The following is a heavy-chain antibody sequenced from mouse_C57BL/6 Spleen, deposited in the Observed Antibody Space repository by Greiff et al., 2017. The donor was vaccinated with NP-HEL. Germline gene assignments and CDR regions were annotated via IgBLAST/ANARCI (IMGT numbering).Heavy chain of an antibody. D-gene: IGHD1-1*01. J-gene: IGHJ1*03. CDR2: IDPSDSET. V-gene: IGHV1-52*01. CDR3: ARPYHYGSSAGYFDV. Sequence: QVQLQQPGAELVRPGSSVKLSCKASGYTFTSYWMHWVKQRPIQGLEWIGNIDPSDSETHYNQKFKDKATLTVDKSSSTAYMQLSSLTSEDSAVYYCARPYHYGSSAGYFDVWGTGTTVTVSS. CDR1: GYTFTSYW.